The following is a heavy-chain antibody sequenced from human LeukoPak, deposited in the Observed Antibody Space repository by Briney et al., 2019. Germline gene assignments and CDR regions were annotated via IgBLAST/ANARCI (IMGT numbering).Heavy chain of an antibody. J-gene: IGHJ4*02. V-gene: IGHV3-53*01. CDR2: TYSGGST. CDR1: GFTVSSNY. CDR3: ARGSYGKFDY. Sequence: GGSLRLSCVASGFTVSSNYMSWVRQAPGKGLEWVSVTYSGGSTYYADSVKGRFTISRDNSKNTLYPQMNSLRAEDTAVYYCARGSYGKFDYWGQGTLVTVSS. D-gene: IGHD3-16*01.